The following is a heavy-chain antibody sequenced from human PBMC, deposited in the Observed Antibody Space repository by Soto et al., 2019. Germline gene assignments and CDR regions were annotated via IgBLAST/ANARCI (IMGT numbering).Heavy chain of an antibody. V-gene: IGHV4-34*01. CDR1: GGSFSGYY. Sequence: SETLSLTCAVYGGSFSGYYWSWIRQPPGKVLEWIGEINQSGSTNYNPSLKSRVTISVDTSKNQFSLKLSSVTAADTAVYCCASGFRGPWAWSFKPRSAPRGQGTPVP. CDR3: ASGFRGPWAWSFKPRSAP. D-gene: IGHD2-21*01. CDR2: INQSGST. J-gene: IGHJ5*02.